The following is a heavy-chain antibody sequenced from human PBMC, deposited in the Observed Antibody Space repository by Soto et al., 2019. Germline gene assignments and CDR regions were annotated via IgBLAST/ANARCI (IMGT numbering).Heavy chain of an antibody. V-gene: IGHV3-30-3*01. Sequence: QVQLVESGGGVVQPGRSLRLSCAASGFTFSSYAMHWVRQAPGKGLEWVAVISYDGSNKYYADSVKGRFTISRDNSKNTLYLQMNSLRAEDTAVYYCARLGSSGEIGLGSWGQGTLVTVSS. J-gene: IGHJ5*02. CDR1: GFTFSSYA. D-gene: IGHD6-19*01. CDR2: ISYDGSNK. CDR3: ARLGSSGEIGLGS.